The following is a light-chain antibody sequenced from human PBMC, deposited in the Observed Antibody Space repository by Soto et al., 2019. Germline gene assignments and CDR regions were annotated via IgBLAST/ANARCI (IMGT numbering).Light chain of an antibody. CDR2: DAS. Sequence: EIVMPQSLVTLSMSPGEPATLSRRASVTVATNVAWYQQTPGQANRLLIYDASARATGIPDRFSGSGFGTEFTLTINNLQPEEFASYFGIKVYSFPRTFGIGTKVDIK. V-gene: IGKV3-15*01. J-gene: IGKJ4*01. CDR1: VTVATN. CDR3: IKVYSFPRT.